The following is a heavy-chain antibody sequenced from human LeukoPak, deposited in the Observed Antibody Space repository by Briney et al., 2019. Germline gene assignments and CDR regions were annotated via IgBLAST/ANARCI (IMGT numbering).Heavy chain of an antibody. Sequence: SETLSLTCTVSGGSISSSSYYWGWIRQPPGKGLEWIGSIYYSGSTYYNPSLKSRVTISVDTSKNQFSLKLSSVTAADTAVYYCARGSRISDYFDYWGQGTLVTVSS. J-gene: IGHJ4*02. D-gene: IGHD2-15*01. V-gene: IGHV4-39*07. CDR2: IYYSGST. CDR3: ARGSRISDYFDY. CDR1: GGSISSSSYY.